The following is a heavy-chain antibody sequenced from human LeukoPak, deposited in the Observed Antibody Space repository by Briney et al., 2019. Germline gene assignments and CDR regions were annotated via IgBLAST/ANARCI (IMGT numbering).Heavy chain of an antibody. CDR1: GGSISSSSYY. D-gene: IGHD5-18*01. CDR3: ARVTSFDY. J-gene: IGHJ4*02. V-gene: IGHV4-39*01. Sequence: SETLSLTCTVSGGSISSSSYYWGWIRQPPGKGLEWIGSIHYSGSTYYNPSLKSRVTISVDTSKNQFSLKLSSVTAADTAVYYCARVTSFDYWGQGTLVTVSS. CDR2: IHYSGST.